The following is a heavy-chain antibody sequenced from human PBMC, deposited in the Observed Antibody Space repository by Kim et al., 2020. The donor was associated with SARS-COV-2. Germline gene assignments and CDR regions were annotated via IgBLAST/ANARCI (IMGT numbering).Heavy chain of an antibody. CDR3: ARDQRYFDWGGGYYYYYGMDV. D-gene: IGHD3-9*01. V-gene: IGHV1-69*13. CDR1: GGTFSSYA. Sequence: SVKVSCKASGGTFSSYAISWVRQAPGQGLEWMGGIIPIFGTANYAQKFQGRVTITADESTSTAYMELSSLRSEDTAVYYCARDQRYFDWGGGYYYYYGMDVWGQGTTVTVSS. CDR2: IIPIFGTA. J-gene: IGHJ6*02.